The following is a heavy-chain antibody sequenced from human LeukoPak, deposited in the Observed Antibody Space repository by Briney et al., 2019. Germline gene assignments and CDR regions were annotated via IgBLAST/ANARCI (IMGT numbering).Heavy chain of an antibody. V-gene: IGHV4-34*01. CDR3: ARGITMVRGVNNWFDP. CDR2: INHSGST. D-gene: IGHD3-10*01. CDR1: GGSFSGYY. Sequence: SETLSLTCAVSGGSFSGYYWSWIRQPPGKGLEWIGEINHSGSTNYNPSLKSRVTISVDTSKNQFSLKLSSVTAADTAVYYCARGITMVRGVNNWFDPWGQGTLVTVSS. J-gene: IGHJ5*02.